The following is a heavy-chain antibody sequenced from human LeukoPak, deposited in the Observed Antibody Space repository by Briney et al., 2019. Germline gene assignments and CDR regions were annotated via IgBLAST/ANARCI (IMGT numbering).Heavy chain of an antibody. J-gene: IGHJ4*02. Sequence: GGSLRLSCAASGFTFSSYAMHWVRQAPGKGLEWVAVISYDGSNKYYADSVKGRFTISRDNSKNTLYLQMNSLRAEDTAVYYCARDAGTSFDYWGQGTLVTVSS. CDR2: ISYDGSNK. D-gene: IGHD1-1*01. CDR3: ARDAGTSFDY. CDR1: GFTFSSYA. V-gene: IGHV3-30-3*01.